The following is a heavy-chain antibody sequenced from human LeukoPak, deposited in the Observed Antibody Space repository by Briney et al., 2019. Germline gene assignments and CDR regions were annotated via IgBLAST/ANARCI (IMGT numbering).Heavy chain of an antibody. CDR3: ASIEGPHSLAGYDQYYYYGMDV. CDR1: GGSITSTFW. J-gene: IGHJ6*02. V-gene: IGHV4-4*02. Sequence: PSETLSLTCAVSGGSITSTFWWTWVRQPPGKGLEWIGDIYYSGNTNYNPSLKSRVTISVDKPNNQFSLNLSSVTAADTAVYYCASIEGPHSLAGYDQYYYYGMDVWGQGTTVTVSS. D-gene: IGHD5-12*01. CDR2: IYYSGNT.